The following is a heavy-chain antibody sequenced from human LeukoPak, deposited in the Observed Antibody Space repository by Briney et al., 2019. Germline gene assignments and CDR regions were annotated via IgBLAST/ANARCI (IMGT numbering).Heavy chain of an antibody. CDR2: IYHSGST. CDR1: AYSISSGYY. Sequence: SETLSLTCTVSAYSISSGYYWGWIRQPPGKGLEWIGSIYHSGSTYYNPSLKSRVTISVDTSKNQFSLKLSSVTAADTAVYYCACLTTADAFDIWGQGTMVTVSS. V-gene: IGHV4-38-2*02. D-gene: IGHD3-22*01. CDR3: ACLTTADAFDI. J-gene: IGHJ3*02.